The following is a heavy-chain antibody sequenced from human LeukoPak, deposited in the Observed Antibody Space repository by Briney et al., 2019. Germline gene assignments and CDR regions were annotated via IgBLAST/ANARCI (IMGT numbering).Heavy chain of an antibody. CDR2: MKQVGSEK. D-gene: IGHD2-2*01. CDR1: GFTFSNYW. V-gene: IGHV3-7*01. J-gene: IGHJ4*02. CDR3: ARRRCSSTSCFVDY. Sequence: GGSLRLSCAASGFTFSNYWMSWGRQAPGKGLECVANMKQVGSEKYYVDSVKGGFTISRDNAKNSLCLQMNSVRAEDTAVYYCARRRCSSTSCFVDYWGQGTLVTVSS.